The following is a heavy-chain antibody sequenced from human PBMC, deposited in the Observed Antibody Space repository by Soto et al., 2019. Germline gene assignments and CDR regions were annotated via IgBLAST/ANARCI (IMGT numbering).Heavy chain of an antibody. CDR3: ARDIYGGNCCDAFDI. CDR1: GYTFTNYG. Sequence: QAQLAQSGAEVKKPGASVNISCKASGYTFTNYGFIWVRQAPGHGLEWVGWISPYNGKTEYAQKFQGSVTMTRDKPTRTAYMELRSLRSDDTAVYYCARDIYGGNCCDAFDIWGQGTMVTVSS. D-gene: IGHD2-15*01. V-gene: IGHV1-18*01. CDR2: ISPYNGKT. J-gene: IGHJ3*02.